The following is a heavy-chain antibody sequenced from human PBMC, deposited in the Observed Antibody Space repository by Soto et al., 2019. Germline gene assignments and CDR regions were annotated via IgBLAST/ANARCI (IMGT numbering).Heavy chain of an antibody. J-gene: IGHJ6*02. V-gene: IGHV1-69*13. D-gene: IGHD4-17*01. CDR2: IIPIFGTA. CDR1: GGTFSSYA. CDR3: ARDRFDYGGSTYGMDV. Sequence: GASVKVSCKASGGTFSSYAISWVRQAPGQGLEWMGGIIPIFGTANYAQKFQGRVTITADESTSTAYMELSSLRSEDTAVYYCARDRFDYGGSTYGMDVWGQGTTVTVSS.